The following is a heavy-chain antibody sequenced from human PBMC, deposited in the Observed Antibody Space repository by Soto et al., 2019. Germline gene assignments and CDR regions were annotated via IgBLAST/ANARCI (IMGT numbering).Heavy chain of an antibody. D-gene: IGHD4-4*01. CDR2: ISSSSSYI. CDR1: GFTFSSYS. J-gene: IGHJ4*02. V-gene: IGHV3-21*01. CDR3: ARDPAMTTVTTGTWDY. Sequence: ESGGGLVKPGGSLRLSCAASGFTFSSYSMNWVRQAPGKGLEWVSSISSSSSYIYYADSVKGRFTISRDNAKNSLYLQMNSLRAEDTAVYYCARDPAMTTVTTGTWDYWGQGTLVTVSS.